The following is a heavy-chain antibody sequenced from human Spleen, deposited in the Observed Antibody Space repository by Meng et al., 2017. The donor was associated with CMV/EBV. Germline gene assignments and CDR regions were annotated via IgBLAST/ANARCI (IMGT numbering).Heavy chain of an antibody. CDR3: ARGGNRIAAAGTNTGHYYYYGMDV. D-gene: IGHD6-13*01. CDR1: GYTFTSYY. Sequence: ASVKVSCKASGYTFTSYYMHWVRQAPGQGLEWMGIINPSGGSTSYAQKFQGRVTMTRDTSTSTVYMELSSLRSEDTAVYYCARGGNRIAAAGTNTGHYYYYGMDVWGQGTTVTVSS. J-gene: IGHJ6*02. V-gene: IGHV1-46*01. CDR2: INPSGGST.